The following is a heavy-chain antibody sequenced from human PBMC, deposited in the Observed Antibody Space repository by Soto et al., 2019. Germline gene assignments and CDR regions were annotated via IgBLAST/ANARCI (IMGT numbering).Heavy chain of an antibody. Sequence: SQTLSLTCAISGDSVSSNSAAWNWIRQSPSRGLEWLGRTYYRSKWYNDYAVSVKSRITINPDTSKNQFSLQLNSVTPEDTAVYYCARETIAGVTLGPWYSDSRGPGPLVTVSS. CDR2: TYYRSKWYN. D-gene: IGHD1-7*01. CDR1: GDSVSSNSAA. J-gene: IGHJ4*02. CDR3: ARETIAGVTLGPWYSDS. V-gene: IGHV6-1*01.